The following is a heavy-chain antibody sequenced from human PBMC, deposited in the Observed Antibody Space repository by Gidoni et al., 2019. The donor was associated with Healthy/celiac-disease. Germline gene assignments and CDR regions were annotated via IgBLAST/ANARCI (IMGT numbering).Heavy chain of an antibody. CDR3: ARVSYYYDSSGQHDY. V-gene: IGHV1-2*02. Sequence: APGQGLEWMGWINPNSGGTNYAQKFRGRVTMTRDTSISTAYMELSRLRSDDTAVYYCARVSYYYDSSGQHDYWGQGTLVTVSS. D-gene: IGHD3-22*01. J-gene: IGHJ4*02. CDR2: INPNSGGT.